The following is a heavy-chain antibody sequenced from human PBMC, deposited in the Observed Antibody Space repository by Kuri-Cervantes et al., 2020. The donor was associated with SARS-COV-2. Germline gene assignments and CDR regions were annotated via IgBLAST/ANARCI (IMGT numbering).Heavy chain of an antibody. J-gene: IGHJ3*02. CDR2: ISSSSSYI. CDR1: GFIFSDAG. CDR3: ASIFGVVTEIDAFDI. Sequence: GGSLRLSCAASGFIFSDAGMHWVRQAPGKGLEWVSSISSSSSYIYYADSVKGRFTISRDNAKNSLYLQMNSLRAEDTAVYYCASIFGVVTEIDAFDIWGQGTMVTVSS. V-gene: IGHV3-21*01. D-gene: IGHD3-3*02.